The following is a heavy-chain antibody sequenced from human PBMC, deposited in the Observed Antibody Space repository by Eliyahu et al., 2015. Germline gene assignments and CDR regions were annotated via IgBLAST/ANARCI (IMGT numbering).Heavy chain of an antibody. CDR1: GXTFSSYW. CDR2: INSDGSST. CDR3: ARVDDFWSXYYDY. J-gene: IGHJ4*02. Sequence: EVQLVESGGXLVQPGGSLRLSCAASGXTFSSYWMHWVRQAPGKGLGWVSRINSDGSSTSYADSVKGRFTISRDNAKNTLYLQMNSLRAEDTAVYYCARVDDFWSXYYDYWGQGTLVTVSS. D-gene: IGHD3-3*01. V-gene: IGHV3-74*01.